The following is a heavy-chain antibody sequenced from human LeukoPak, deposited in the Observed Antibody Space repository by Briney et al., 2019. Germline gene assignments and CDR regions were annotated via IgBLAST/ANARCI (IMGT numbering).Heavy chain of an antibody. D-gene: IGHD4-23*01. V-gene: IGHV3-21*01. CDR2: ISSSSSYI. CDR1: GFTFSTYS. Sequence: PGGSLRLSCAASGFTFSTYSMNWVRQAPGKGLEWVSSISSSSSYIYYADSVKGRFTISRENAKNSLYLQMNSLRAEDTAVYYCAKNSGRTGWFDPWGQGTLVTVSS. CDR3: AKNSGRTGWFDP. J-gene: IGHJ5*02.